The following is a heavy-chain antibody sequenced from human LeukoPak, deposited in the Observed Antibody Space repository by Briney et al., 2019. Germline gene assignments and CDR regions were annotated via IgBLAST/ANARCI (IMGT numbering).Heavy chain of an antibody. Sequence: GRSLRPSCAASGFTFDDYAMHWVRQVPGKGLEWVSGITWNSGRIAYADSVKGRFTISRDNAKNSLYLQMNSLRAEDTALYYCAKGVTTIRGWFDPWGQGTLVTVSS. V-gene: IGHV3-9*01. CDR1: GFTFDDYA. CDR3: AKGVTTIRGWFDP. J-gene: IGHJ5*02. CDR2: ITWNSGRI. D-gene: IGHD2-21*02.